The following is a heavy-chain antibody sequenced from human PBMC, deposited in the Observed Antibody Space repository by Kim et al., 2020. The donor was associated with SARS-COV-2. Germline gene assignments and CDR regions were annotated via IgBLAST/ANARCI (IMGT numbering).Heavy chain of an antibody. CDR2: MNPNSGNT. CDR3: ARETRHWNYEGAWFDP. D-gene: IGHD1-7*01. Sequence: ASVKVSCKASGYTFTSYDINWVRQATGQGLEWMGWMNPNSGNTGYAQKFQGRVTMTRNTSISTAYMELSSLRSEDTAVYYCARETRHWNYEGAWFDPWGQGTLVTVSS. CDR1: GYTFTSYD. V-gene: IGHV1-8*01. J-gene: IGHJ5*02.